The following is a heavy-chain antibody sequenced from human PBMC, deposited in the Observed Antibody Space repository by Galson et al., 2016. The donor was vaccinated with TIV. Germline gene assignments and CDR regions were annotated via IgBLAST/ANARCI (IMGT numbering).Heavy chain of an antibody. V-gene: IGHV3-23*01. CDR3: AKRPIITIFGAGSNCCDS. Sequence: SLRLSCAASGFSFSNYAMSWVRQAPGRGLEWVSGIGGSGGSPNYGDSVKGRFTISRDNSKNILYLQMNSLRAEDTAVYYCAKRPIITIFGAGSNCCDSWGQGTLVTVSS. D-gene: IGHD3-3*01. CDR2: IGGSGGSP. J-gene: IGHJ4*02. CDR1: GFSFSNYA.